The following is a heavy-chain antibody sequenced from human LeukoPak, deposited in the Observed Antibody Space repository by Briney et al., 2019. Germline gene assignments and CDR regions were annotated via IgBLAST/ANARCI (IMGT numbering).Heavy chain of an antibody. CDR2: INHSGST. V-gene: IGHV4-34*01. Sequence: SETLSLTCAVYGGSFSGYYWSWIRQPPGKGLEWIGEINHSGSTNYNPSLKSRVTISVDTSKNQFSLKLSSVTAADTAVYYCARDRNWNHNYHYYGMDVWGQGTTVTVSS. D-gene: IGHD1-14*01. J-gene: IGHJ6*02. CDR3: ARDRNWNHNYHYYGMDV. CDR1: GGSFSGYY.